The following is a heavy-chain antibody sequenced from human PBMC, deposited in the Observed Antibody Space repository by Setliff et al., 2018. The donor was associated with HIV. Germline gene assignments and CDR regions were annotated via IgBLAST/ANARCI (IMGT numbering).Heavy chain of an antibody. V-gene: IGHV3-74*01. CDR2: ITVDGSSA. J-gene: IGHJ4*02. D-gene: IGHD2-8*01. Sequence: LRLSCVASGFTFTSYWMHWVRQAPGKGLVWVSRITVDGSSATYADSVKGRFTISRDNAKNTLYLQMNSLRAEDTAVYYCTRPTANGPSIDYWGQGTLVTVTS. CDR3: TRPTANGPSIDY. CDR1: GFTFTSYW.